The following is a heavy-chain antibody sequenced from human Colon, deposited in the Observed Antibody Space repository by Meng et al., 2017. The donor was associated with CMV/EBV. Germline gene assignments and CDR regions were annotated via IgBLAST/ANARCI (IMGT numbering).Heavy chain of an antibody. CDR1: GGSFSDYY. V-gene: IGHV4-34*01. CDR3: ATFTLRYFDWP. Sequence: LTCGVYGGSFSDYYWSWIRQPPGKGLEWIGEINHSGSTNYNPSLKSRVTISVDTSKNQFSLQLNSVTAADTAVYYCATFTLRYFDWPWGQGTLVTVSS. J-gene: IGHJ5*02. CDR2: INHSGST. D-gene: IGHD3-9*01.